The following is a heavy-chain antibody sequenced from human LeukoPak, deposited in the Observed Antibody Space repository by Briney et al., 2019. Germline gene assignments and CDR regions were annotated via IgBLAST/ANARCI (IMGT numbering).Heavy chain of an antibody. CDR1: EIAFTYW. V-gene: IGHV3-7*01. J-gene: IGHJ4*02. CDR3: ASAFLDDFWSGHF. D-gene: IGHD3-3*01. Sequence: PGGPLRLSCAASEIAFTYWMSWVRQAPGKGLEWVANIKQDGSEKYYVGSVKGRFTVSRDNAKKSLYLQMNSLRAEDTAVYYCASAFLDDFWSGHFWGQGTPVTVSS. CDR2: IKQDGSEK.